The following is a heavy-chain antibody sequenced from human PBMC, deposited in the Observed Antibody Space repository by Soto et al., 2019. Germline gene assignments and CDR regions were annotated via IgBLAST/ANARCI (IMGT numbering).Heavy chain of an antibody. Sequence: GASVKVSCKASGYTFTTYSMHWVRQAPGQRLEWMGWLNVANGNTKYSQKFQGRVTITRDTSASTAYMELSSLRSEDTAVYYCARFIGGAYGMDVWGQGTTVTVS. CDR1: GYTFTTYS. J-gene: IGHJ6*02. CDR3: ARFIGGAYGMDV. CDR2: LNVANGNT. D-gene: IGHD2-15*01. V-gene: IGHV1-3*01.